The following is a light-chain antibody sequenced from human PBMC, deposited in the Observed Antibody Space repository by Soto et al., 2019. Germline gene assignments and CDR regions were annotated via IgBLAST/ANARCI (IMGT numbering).Light chain of an antibody. V-gene: IGLV2-8*01. CDR3: SSYPGSLDV. CDR1: SSDVGGYNY. J-gene: IGLJ1*01. CDR2: EVS. Sequence: QSALTQPPSASGSPGQSVTISCTGTSSDVGGYNYVSWYQQHPGKAPKLMIYEVSKRPSAVPDRFSGSKSGNTASLTVSGLQAEDEADDYCSSYPGSLDVFGTGTKVTVL.